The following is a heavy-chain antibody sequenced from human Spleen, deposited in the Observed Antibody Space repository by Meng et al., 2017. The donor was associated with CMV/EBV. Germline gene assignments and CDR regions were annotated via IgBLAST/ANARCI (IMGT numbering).Heavy chain of an antibody. CDR1: GGSMGRGTYH. D-gene: IGHD3-10*01. J-gene: IGHJ5*02. Sequence: LTCTVSGGSMGRGTYHWAWIRQPLGKGLEWIGSIYYSGTTYYNPSLKSRVTISGDTSKNQFYLSLHSLTAADTAVYYCALTMDNWFDPWGQGTLVTVSS. CDR3: ALTMDNWFDP. CDR2: IYYSGTT. V-gene: IGHV4-39*07.